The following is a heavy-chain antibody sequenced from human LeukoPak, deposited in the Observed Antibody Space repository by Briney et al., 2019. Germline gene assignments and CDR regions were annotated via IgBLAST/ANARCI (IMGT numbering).Heavy chain of an antibody. Sequence: GESLQISCQGSGYSFTGYWIGWVRQMPGKSLEWMGIIYPGDSDTTYSPSFQGQVTISADKSISTAYLQWSSLKASDTAMYYCARRDGYCSSTSCYADYYYGMDVWGQGTTVTVSS. CDR1: GYSFTGYW. V-gene: IGHV5-51*01. D-gene: IGHD2-2*01. J-gene: IGHJ6*02. CDR2: IYPGDSDT. CDR3: ARRDGYCSSTSCYADYYYGMDV.